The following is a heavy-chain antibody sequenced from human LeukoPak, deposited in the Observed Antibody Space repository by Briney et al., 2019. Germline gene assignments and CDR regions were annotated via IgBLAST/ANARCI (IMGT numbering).Heavy chain of an antibody. V-gene: IGHV1-24*01. CDR1: VYTLTELA. J-gene: IGHJ6*02. Sequence: ASVKVSCKVSVYTLTELAMHWVRQAPGKGLEWMGGFDPEDGETIYAQKFQGRVTMTEDTSTDTAYMELSSLRSEDTAVYYCATDLGVHGMDVWGQGTTVTVSS. D-gene: IGHD3-10*01. CDR3: ATDLGVHGMDV. CDR2: FDPEDGET.